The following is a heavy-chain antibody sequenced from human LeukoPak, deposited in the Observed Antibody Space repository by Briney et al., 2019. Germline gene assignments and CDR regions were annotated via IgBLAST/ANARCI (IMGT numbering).Heavy chain of an antibody. CDR3: ARDARRGWFDP. D-gene: IGHD3-10*01. Sequence: PSETLSLTCAVYDGSFRGYYWSWIRQPPGKGLEWIGEINHSGSTNYNPSLKSRVTISVDTSKNQFSLKLSSVTAADTAVYYCARDARRGWFDPWGQGTLVTVSS. J-gene: IGHJ5*02. CDR2: INHSGST. V-gene: IGHV4-34*01. CDR1: DGSFRGYY.